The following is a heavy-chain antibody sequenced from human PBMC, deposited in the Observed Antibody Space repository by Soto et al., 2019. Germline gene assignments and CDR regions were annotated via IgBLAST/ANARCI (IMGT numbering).Heavy chain of an antibody. CDR2: IYSGGYT. D-gene: IGHD3-10*02. J-gene: IGHJ4*02. CDR1: GFTVSNNY. V-gene: IGHV3-53*01. Sequence: EVQLVESGGGLIQPGGSLRLSCAVSGFTVSNNYMSWVRQAPGKGLEGVSVIYSGGYTAYGDSVKGRFTISRDNSKNTLYFKRKTLGAADPAVLFGGPRPGGGGYWGQGTLVTVSS. CDR3: GPRPGGGGY.